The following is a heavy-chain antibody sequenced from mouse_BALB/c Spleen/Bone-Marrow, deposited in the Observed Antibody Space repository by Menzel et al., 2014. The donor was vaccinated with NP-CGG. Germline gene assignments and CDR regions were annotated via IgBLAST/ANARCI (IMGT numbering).Heavy chain of an antibody. CDR3: ARLGGNYRYAMDY. CDR1: GYTFTDYV. Sequence: QVHVKQSGPELVKPGASVKMSCKASGYTFTDYVITWVKQRTGQGLEWIGEIYPGSGSTYYNEKFKGKATLTADKSSNRAYMQHGSLTSEDSAVYFCARLGGNYRYAMDYWGQGTSVTVSS. V-gene: IGHV1-77*01. J-gene: IGHJ4*01. D-gene: IGHD2-1*01. CDR2: IYPGSGST.